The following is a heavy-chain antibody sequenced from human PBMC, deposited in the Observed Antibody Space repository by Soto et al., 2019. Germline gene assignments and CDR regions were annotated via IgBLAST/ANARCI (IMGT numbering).Heavy chain of an antibody. D-gene: IGHD2-21*02. CDR1: GFSFTTYW. J-gene: IGHJ3*02. CDR2: IYPGDSKT. V-gene: IGHV5-51*01. Sequence: GESLKISCKGSGFSFTTYWIAWVRQMPGKGLEWMGIIYPGDSKTTYSPSFQGQVTISADKSISTAYLQMNSLKTEDTAVYYCTRHTWCTGGDCYKNAFDIWGQGTMVTVSS. CDR3: TRHTWCTGGDCYKNAFDI.